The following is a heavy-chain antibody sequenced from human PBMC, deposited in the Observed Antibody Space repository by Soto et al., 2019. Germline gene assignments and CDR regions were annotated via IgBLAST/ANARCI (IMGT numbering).Heavy chain of an antibody. V-gene: IGHV1-69*01. CDR2: IIPIIGTA. CDR1: GGTFNNYA. Sequence: QVQLVQSGAEVKKPGSSVKVSCKASGGTFNNYAISWVRQAPGQGLEWMGGIIPIIGTADYAHKFQGRLAISADESTGTTFMAASSLRSEDTALYYCARGGVDVVATSAFDYWGQGTLVTVSS. J-gene: IGHJ4*02. CDR3: ARGGVDVVATSAFDY. D-gene: IGHD5-12*01.